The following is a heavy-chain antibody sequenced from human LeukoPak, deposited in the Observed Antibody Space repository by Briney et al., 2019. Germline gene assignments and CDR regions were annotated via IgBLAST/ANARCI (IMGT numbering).Heavy chain of an antibody. J-gene: IGHJ4*02. CDR2: IKQDGSEK. CDR1: GFTFSSYW. CDR3: ARQYYDILTGYYRGNYFDY. V-gene: IGHV3-7*01. D-gene: IGHD3-9*01. Sequence: GGSLRLSCAASGFTFSSYWMSWVRQAPGKGLEWVANIKQDGSEKYYVDSVKGRFTFSRDNAKNSLYLQMNSLRAEDTAVYYCARQYYDILTGYYRGNYFDYWGQGTLVTVSS.